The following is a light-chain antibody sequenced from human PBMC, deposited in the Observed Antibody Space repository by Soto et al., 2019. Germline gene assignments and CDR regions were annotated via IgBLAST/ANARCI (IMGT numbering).Light chain of an antibody. Sequence: QSALTQPPSASGSPGQSVTISCIGTSSDVGGYNYVSWYQQYPGKAPKLMIYEVSKRPSGVPDRFSGFKSGNTASLTVSGLQPEDEADYYCTSYAGSDNVCVFGTGTKLTVL. J-gene: IGLJ1*01. CDR3: TSYAGSDNVCV. CDR1: SSDVGGYNY. CDR2: EVS. V-gene: IGLV2-8*01.